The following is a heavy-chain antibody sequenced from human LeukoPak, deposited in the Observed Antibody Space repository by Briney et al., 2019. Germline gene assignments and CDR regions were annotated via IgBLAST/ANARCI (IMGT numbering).Heavy chain of an antibody. CDR2: TSYDGSNK. J-gene: IGHJ4*02. Sequence: PGGSLRLSCAASGFTFSSYAMHWVRQAPGKGLEWVAVTSYDGSNKYYADSVKGRFPISRDNSKNTLYLQMNSLRAGDTAVYYCARDPGPPSTYVYYFDYWGQGTLVTVSS. CDR1: GFTFSSYA. D-gene: IGHD3-10*02. CDR3: ARDPGPPSTYVYYFDY. V-gene: IGHV3-30*04.